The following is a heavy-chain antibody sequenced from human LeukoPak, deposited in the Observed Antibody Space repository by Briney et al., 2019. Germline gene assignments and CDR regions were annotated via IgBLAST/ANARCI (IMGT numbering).Heavy chain of an antibody. CDR1: GFTFSSYS. V-gene: IGHV3-21*01. CDR3: ARALDFSGMDV. D-gene: IGHD2/OR15-2a*01. Sequence: SGGSLRLSCAASGFTFSSYSMNWVRQAPGKGVEWVSSISSSSSYIYYADSVKGRFTISRDNAKNSLYLQMNSLRAEDTAVYYCARALDFSGMDVWGQGTTVTVSS. CDR2: ISSSSSYI. J-gene: IGHJ6*02.